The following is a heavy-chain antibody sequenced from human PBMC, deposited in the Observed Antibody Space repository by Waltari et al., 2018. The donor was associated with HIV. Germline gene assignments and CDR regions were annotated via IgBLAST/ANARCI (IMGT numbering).Heavy chain of an antibody. D-gene: IGHD6-19*01. V-gene: IGHV1-2*02. Sequence: QVQLVQSGADVKKPGASVKVSCKASGYTFTGYYMHWVRQAPGQGLEWMGWINPNSGGTNYAQKFQGRVTMTRDTSISTAYMELSRLRSDDTAVYYCARGGSSGWCGNWFDPWGQGTLVTVSS. CDR3: ARGGSSGWCGNWFDP. CDR1: GYTFTGYY. J-gene: IGHJ5*02. CDR2: INPNSGGT.